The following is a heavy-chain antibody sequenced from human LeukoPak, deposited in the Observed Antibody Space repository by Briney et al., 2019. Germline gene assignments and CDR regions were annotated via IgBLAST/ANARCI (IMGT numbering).Heavy chain of an antibody. CDR1: GFTFSSHG. CDR2: IHSDGSIT. D-gene: IGHD4-17*01. V-gene: IGHV3-74*01. J-gene: IGHJ4*02. Sequence: GGSLRLSCAASGFTFSSHGMSWVRQAPGKGLEWVSRIHSDGSITSYADSVKGRFTVSRDNAKNTLYLQMNSLRADDTAVYYCARDRTTVTVFDYWGQGTLVTVSS. CDR3: ARDRTTVTVFDY.